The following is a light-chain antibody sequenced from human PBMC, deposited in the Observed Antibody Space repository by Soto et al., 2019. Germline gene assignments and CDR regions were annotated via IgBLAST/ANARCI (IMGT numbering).Light chain of an antibody. V-gene: IGLV1-40*01. J-gene: IGLJ2*01. Sequence: QCVLTQPPSVSGTPGQRVNMSCSRSSSNIGSKSVSWYQHLPQTAPKLLIYGHNNRPSGVPDRFSASKSGTSASLAITGLQAEDEADYYCQSYDTSLSGSVVFGGGTKLTVL. CDR1: SSNIGSKS. CDR3: QSYDTSLSGSVV. CDR2: GHN.